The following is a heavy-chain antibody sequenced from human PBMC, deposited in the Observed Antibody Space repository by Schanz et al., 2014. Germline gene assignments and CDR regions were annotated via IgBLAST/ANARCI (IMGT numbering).Heavy chain of an antibody. J-gene: IGHJ3*02. D-gene: IGHD3-10*01. Sequence: EVQLVESGGGLVKPGGSLRLSCGVSGFTFRGYAMSWVRQAPGRGLEWISYITYNGGTIYYADSVKGRFTISRDNSKNTLYLQMNRLRAEDTAVYYCAKGRFGELSAFDIWGQGTMVTVSS. CDR1: GFTFRGYA. V-gene: IGHV3-23*04. CDR3: AKGRFGELSAFDI. CDR2: ITYNGGTI.